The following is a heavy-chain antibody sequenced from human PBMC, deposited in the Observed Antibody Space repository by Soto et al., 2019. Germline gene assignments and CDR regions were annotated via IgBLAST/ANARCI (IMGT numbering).Heavy chain of an antibody. Sequence: GGSLRLSCAASGFTLSSYAMSWVRQAPGKGLEWVSAISGSGNRTFHADSVRGRFTISRDNAKNALYLQMNSLRVEDTAVYYCAKQVTSGSYSHYYYGLDVWGQGTMVTASS. J-gene: IGHJ6*02. V-gene: IGHV3-23*01. D-gene: IGHD1-26*01. CDR1: GFTLSSYA. CDR3: AKQVTSGSYSHYYYGLDV. CDR2: ISGSGNRT.